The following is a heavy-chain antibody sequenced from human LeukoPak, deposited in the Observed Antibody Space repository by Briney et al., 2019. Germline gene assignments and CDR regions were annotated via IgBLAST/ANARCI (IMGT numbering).Heavy chain of an antibody. CDR1: GYTFTGYY. J-gene: IGHJ6*03. Sequence: ASVKVSCKASGYTFTGYYMHWVRQAPGQGLEWMGWINPNSGGTNYAQKLQGRVTMTTDTSTSTAYMELRSLRSDDTAVYYCARALVVVPAAIPVKSESGYYYMDVWGKGTTVTVSS. V-gene: IGHV1-2*02. CDR3: ARALVVVPAAIPVKSESGYYYMDV. D-gene: IGHD2-2*02. CDR2: INPNSGGT.